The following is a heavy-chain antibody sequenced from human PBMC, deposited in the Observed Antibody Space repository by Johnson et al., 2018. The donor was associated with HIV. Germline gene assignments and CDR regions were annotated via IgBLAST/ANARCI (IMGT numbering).Heavy chain of an antibody. CDR2: IRYDGSNK. CDR3: AKVLDYGNAFDI. J-gene: IGHJ3*02. V-gene: IGHV3-30*02. Sequence: QVQLVESGGGVVQPGGSLRLSCAASGFTFSSYGMHWVRQAPGKGLAWVAFIRYDGSNKYYADSVKGRFTISRDNSKNTLYLQMNSLRAEDTAVYYCAKVLDYGNAFDIWGQGTMVTVSS. D-gene: IGHD4-17*01. CDR1: GFTFSSYG.